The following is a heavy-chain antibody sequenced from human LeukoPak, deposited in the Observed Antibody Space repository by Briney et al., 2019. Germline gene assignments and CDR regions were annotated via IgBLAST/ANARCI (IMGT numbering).Heavy chain of an antibody. CDR3: AREGGYKGGDY. D-gene: IGHD5-24*01. Sequence: ASVKVSCKASGYTFTSYDINWERQATGQGLEWMGWMNPNSGNTGYAQKFQGRVSITRNNSISTAYMELSSLRSEDTAVYYCAREGGYKGGDYWGQGTLVTVSS. CDR1: GYTFTSYD. V-gene: IGHV1-8*03. CDR2: MNPNSGNT. J-gene: IGHJ4*02.